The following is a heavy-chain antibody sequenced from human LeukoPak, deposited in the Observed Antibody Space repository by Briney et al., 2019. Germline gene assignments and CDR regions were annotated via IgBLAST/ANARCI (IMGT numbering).Heavy chain of an antibody. V-gene: IGHV3-74*01. J-gene: IGHJ6*03. CDR3: ARDLVWFGEPKGYYNYIDV. CDR2: INTDGSST. Sequence: GGSLRLSCSASGFTLSNYWIHWVRQAPGKGLVWVSRINTDGSSTNYADFVRGRFTISRDNVNNSLYLQMNTLRVEDTAVYFCARDLVWFGEPKGYYNYIDVWGRGTSVTVSS. CDR1: GFTLSNYW. D-gene: IGHD3-10*01.